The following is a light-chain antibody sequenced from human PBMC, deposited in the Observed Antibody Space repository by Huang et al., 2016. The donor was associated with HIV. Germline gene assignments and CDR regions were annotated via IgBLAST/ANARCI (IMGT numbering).Light chain of an antibody. J-gene: IGKJ2*02. Sequence: IVMTQTPLSLSVTPGQPATISCKSNQSLLHSDGKTYLYWYLQRPGQSQQLLIYDVSSRFSGVPDRFRGSGSGTDFTLKISRVEAGDVGSYYCMQSTHLRTFGQGTKLEIK. CDR2: DVS. V-gene: IGKV2-29*02. CDR3: MQSTHLRT. CDR1: QSLLHSDGKTY.